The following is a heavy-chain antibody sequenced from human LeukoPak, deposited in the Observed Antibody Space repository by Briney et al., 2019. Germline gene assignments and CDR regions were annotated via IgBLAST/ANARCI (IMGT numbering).Heavy chain of an antibody. CDR2: IYHSGST. D-gene: IGHD3-16*01. V-gene: IGHV4-30-2*01. J-gene: IGHJ3*02. CDR1: GRSISSGGYS. Sequence: SETLSLTCAVSGRSISSGGYSWSWIRQPPGKGLEWIGYIYHSGSTYYNPSLKSRVTISVDRSKNQFSLKLSSVTAADTAVYYCASTIVWGSYAFDIWGQGTMVTVSS. CDR3: ASTIVWGSYAFDI.